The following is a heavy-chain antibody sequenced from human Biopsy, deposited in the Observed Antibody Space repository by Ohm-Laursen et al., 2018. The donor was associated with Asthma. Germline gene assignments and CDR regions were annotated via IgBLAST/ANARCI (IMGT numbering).Heavy chain of an antibody. CDR3: AKDFRGIAVAGDRGFDY. CDR1: GFTFSSSA. J-gene: IGHJ4*02. CDR2: ITGSGGTT. D-gene: IGHD6-19*01. Sequence: SLRLSCAASGFTFSSSAMSWVRQAPGKGLERVSAITGSGGTTYYADSVRGWFTISRDNSKSTLFLQMDSLSAEDTAVYYCAKDFRGIAVAGDRGFDYWGQGTLVTVSS. V-gene: IGHV3-23*01.